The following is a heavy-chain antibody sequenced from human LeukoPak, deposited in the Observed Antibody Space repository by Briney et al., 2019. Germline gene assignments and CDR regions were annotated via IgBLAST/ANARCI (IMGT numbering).Heavy chain of an antibody. CDR3: ARNKKNSGSYDD. D-gene: IGHD1-26*01. CDR1: GGSISSGGYY. J-gene: IGHJ4*02. Sequence: SETLSLTCTVSGGSISSGGYYWSWIRQHPGKGLEWIGYIYHSGSTYYNPSLKSRVTISVDTSKNQFSLKLSSVTAADTAVYYCARNKKNSGSYDDWGQGTLVTVSS. V-gene: IGHV4-31*03. CDR2: IYHSGST.